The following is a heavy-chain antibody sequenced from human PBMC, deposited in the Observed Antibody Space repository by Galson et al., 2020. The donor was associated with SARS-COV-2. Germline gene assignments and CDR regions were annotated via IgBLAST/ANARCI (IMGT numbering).Heavy chain of an antibody. CDR1: GFTFSSYA. V-gene: IGHV3-30-3*01. J-gene: IGHJ6*02. D-gene: IGHD3-3*01. Sequence: TGGSLRLSCAASGFTFSSYAMHWVRQAPGKGLEWVAVISYDGSNKYYADSVKGRFTISRDNSKNTLYLQMNSLRAEDTAVYYCARDLLDYDFWSGYPNYYGMDVWGQGTTVTVSS. CDR3: ARDLLDYDFWSGYPNYYGMDV. CDR2: ISYDGSNK.